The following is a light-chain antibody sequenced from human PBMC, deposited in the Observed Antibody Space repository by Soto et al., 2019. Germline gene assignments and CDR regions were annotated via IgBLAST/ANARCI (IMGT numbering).Light chain of an antibody. CDR2: GAS. CDR1: QSVSSTY. Sequence: EIVLTQSPGTLSLSPGERATLSCRASQSVSSTYLAWYQQKPGQAPRLLFSGASSRATGIPDRFSGGGSETDFTLTISRLEPEDFAVYYCQQYGSSPLTFGGGTKVDIK. J-gene: IGKJ4*01. CDR3: QQYGSSPLT. V-gene: IGKV3-20*01.